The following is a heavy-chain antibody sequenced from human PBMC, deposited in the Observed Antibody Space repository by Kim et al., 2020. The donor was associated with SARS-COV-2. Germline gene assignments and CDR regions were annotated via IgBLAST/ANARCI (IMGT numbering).Heavy chain of an antibody. V-gene: IGHV3-7*03. J-gene: IGHJ6*02. D-gene: IGHD5-18*01. CDR2: IKQDGSEK. Sequence: GGSLRLSCAASGFTFSSYWMSWVRQAPGKGLEWVANIKQDGSEKYYVDSVKGRFTISRDNAKNSLYLQMNSLRAEDTAVYYCARVKAMVHPDLNYYYYYGMDVWGQGTTVTVSS. CDR3: ARVKAMVHPDLNYYYYYGMDV. CDR1: GFTFSSYW.